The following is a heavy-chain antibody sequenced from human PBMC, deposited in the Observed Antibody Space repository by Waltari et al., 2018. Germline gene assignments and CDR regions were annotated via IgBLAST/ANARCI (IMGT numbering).Heavy chain of an antibody. D-gene: IGHD3-16*01. V-gene: IGHV4-34*01. CDR3: ARGRDYVWNLL. J-gene: IGHJ4*02. CDR2: INHSGST. Sequence: QVQLQQWGAGLLQPSETLSLTCSVYGGSFSDYCWSWIRQPPGKGLEWIGEINHSGSTNYNPSLKSRVTMSVDTSKNQFSLNLNSVTAADTAVYYCARGRDYVWNLLWGQGTLVTVSS. CDR1: GGSFSDYC.